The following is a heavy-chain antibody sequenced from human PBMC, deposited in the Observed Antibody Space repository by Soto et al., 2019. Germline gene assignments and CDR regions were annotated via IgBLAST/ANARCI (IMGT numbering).Heavy chain of an antibody. CDR3: AKDQHTFWSGYPAVAHGMDV. CDR1: GFTFSRYW. J-gene: IGHJ6*02. D-gene: IGHD3-3*01. Sequence: EVQLAESGGGLIQPGGSLRLSCATSGFTFSRYWIHWVRQAPGEGLVWVSRISGDGVHTDYAESVKGRFTVSRDIAKSTGYLQMNSLRVEDTAVYYCAKDQHTFWSGYPAVAHGMDVWGQGTTVTVSS. CDR2: ISGDGVHT. V-gene: IGHV3-74*01.